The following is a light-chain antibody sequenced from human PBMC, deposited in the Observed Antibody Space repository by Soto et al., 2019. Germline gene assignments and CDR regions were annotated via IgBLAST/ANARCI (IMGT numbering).Light chain of an antibody. CDR1: QSISSW. V-gene: IGKV1-5*01. CDR2: DAS. J-gene: IGKJ1*01. CDR3: QQYDSYPWT. Sequence: DIQMTQSPSTLSASVGDRVTITCRASQSISSWLAWYQQKPGKVPKLLIYDASSLESGVPSRFSGGGSGTEFTLTISSLQPDDFATYYCQQYDSYPWTFVQGTKVDIK.